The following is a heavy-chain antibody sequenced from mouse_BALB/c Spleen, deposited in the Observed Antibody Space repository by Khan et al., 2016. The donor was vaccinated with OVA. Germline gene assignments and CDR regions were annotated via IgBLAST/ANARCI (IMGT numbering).Heavy chain of an antibody. V-gene: IGHV1-77*01. CDR2: INPGRTNT. J-gene: IGHJ3*01. D-gene: IGHD1-3*01. CDR1: GYTFTDYN. Sequence: QVQLQQSGAELARPGASVKLSCKASGYTFTDYNINWVKQRPGPGLEWIGEINPGRTNTYYNEKFKGKATLTEDKSSSTAYMQLSSLPAEDAVVECGAREVCACFPYWGQGTLVTVSA. CDR3: AREVCACFPY.